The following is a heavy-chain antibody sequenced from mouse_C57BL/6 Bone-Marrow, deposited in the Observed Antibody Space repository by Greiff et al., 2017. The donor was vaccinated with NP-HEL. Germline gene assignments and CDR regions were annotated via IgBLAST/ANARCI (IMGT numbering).Heavy chain of an antibody. J-gene: IGHJ4*01. Sequence: EVKVVESGGGLVQSGRSLRLSCATSGFTFSDFYMEWVRQAPGKGLEWIAASRNKANDYTTEYSASVKGRFIVSRDTSQSILYLQMNAMRAEDTAIYYCARDSYGSSPSYAMDYWGQGTSVTVSS. CDR1: GFTFSDFY. D-gene: IGHD1-1*01. CDR2: SRNKANDYTT. CDR3: ARDSYGSSPSYAMDY. V-gene: IGHV7-1*01.